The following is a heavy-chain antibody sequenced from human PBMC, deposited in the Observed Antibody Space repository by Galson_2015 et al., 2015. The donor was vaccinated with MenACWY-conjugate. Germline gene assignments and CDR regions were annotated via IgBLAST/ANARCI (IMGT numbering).Heavy chain of an antibody. CDR2: INRKTFGETV. V-gene: IGHV3-15*01. D-gene: IGHD1-26*01. CDR1: GFTFSNIW. CDR3: CTDFQGGGSPLFDH. J-gene: IGHJ4*02. Sequence: SLLPCCAASGFTFSNIWMTWVRQAPGEGPEWIGRINRKTFGETVDYAAPLNGRFTISGDDSEDTGYLQMNSLRTEDTAVYFCCTDFQGGGSPLFDHWGQGTLVTVSS.